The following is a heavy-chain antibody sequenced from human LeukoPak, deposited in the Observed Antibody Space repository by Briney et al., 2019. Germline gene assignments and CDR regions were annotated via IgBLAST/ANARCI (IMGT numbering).Heavy chain of an antibody. J-gene: IGHJ4*02. Sequence: ASVKVSCKASGYTFTGYYMHWVRQAPGQGLEWVGWINPNSGGTNYAQKFQGRVTMTRDTSTSTAYMELSRLRSDDTAVYYCARDHVKGRIVGATSLGYWGQGTLVTVSS. CDR2: INPNSGGT. CDR1: GYTFTGYY. V-gene: IGHV1-2*02. D-gene: IGHD1-26*01. CDR3: ARDHVKGRIVGATSLGY.